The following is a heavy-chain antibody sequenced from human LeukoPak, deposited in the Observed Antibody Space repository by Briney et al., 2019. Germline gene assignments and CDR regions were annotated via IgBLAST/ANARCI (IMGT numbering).Heavy chain of an antibody. CDR3: ARGGSIVGATPHDAFDI. CDR2: IYYSGST. V-gene: IGHV4-59*01. D-gene: IGHD1-26*01. J-gene: IGHJ3*02. CDR1: AAPITSYY. Sequence: KPSETLSLTCTVSAAPITSYYWSWILQPPGKGLEWIGYIYYSGSTNYNPSLKSRVAISVDTSKNQVSLRLSSVTAADTAVYYCARGGSIVGATPHDAFDIWGQGTVVTVS.